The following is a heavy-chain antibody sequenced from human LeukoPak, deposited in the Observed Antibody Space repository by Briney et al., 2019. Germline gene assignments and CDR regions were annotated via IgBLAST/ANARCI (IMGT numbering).Heavy chain of an antibody. CDR3: AKDSNWAFDY. CDR2: IRKDGSDK. D-gene: IGHD7-27*01. V-gene: IGHV3-30*02. CDR1: GFTFSRYG. Sequence: PGGSLRLSCGASGFTFSRYGMHWVRQAPGKGLEWVTYIRKDGSDKYYADSVKSRFTISRDSSKNMVYLQMTSLRAEDTALYYCAKDSNWAFDYWGQGTLVSVSS. J-gene: IGHJ4*02.